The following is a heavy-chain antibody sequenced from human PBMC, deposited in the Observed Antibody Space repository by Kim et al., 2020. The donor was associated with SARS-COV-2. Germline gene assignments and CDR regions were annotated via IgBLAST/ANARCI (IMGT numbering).Heavy chain of an antibody. V-gene: IGHV3-15*01. CDR3: TTGCNPTVVTPGHYYYYGMDV. CDR1: GFTFSNAW. D-gene: IGHD2-21*02. CDR2: IKSKTDGGTT. J-gene: IGHJ6*02. Sequence: GGSLRLSCAASGFTFSNAWMSWVRQAPGKGLEWVGRIKSKTDGGTTDYAAPVKGTFTISRDDLKNTLYLQMSSLKTGETAVYYCTTGCNPTVVTPGHYYYYGMDVWGQGTTVTVSS.